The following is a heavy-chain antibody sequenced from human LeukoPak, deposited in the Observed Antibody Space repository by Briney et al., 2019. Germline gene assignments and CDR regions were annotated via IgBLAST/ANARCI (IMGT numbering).Heavy chain of an antibody. D-gene: IGHD4/OR15-4a*01. CDR3: ARTDSGTSSFDY. CDR1: GFTFDDYG. CDR2: ISSSSTYI. V-gene: IGHV3-21*01. J-gene: IGHJ4*02. Sequence: GGSLRLSCAASGFTFDDYGMSWVRQAPGKGLEWVSSISSSSTYIYYADSVKGRFTISRNNAKNSLYLQMNSLRAEDTAVYYCARTDSGTSSFDYWGQGTLVTVSS.